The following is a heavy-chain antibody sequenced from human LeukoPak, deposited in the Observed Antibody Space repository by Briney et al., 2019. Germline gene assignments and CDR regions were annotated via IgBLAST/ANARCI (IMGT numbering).Heavy chain of an antibody. CDR1: GYTFTGYY. CDR2: ILPSSGGP. Sequence: ASVKVSCKASGYTFTGYYMHWVRQAPGQGLEWMGWILPSSGGPYYAQKFQGRITMTRDTSISTAYMELSSLRSEDTAVYYCAWTDWFDPWGQGTLVTVSS. V-gene: IGHV1-2*02. CDR3: AWTDWFDP. D-gene: IGHD3/OR15-3a*01. J-gene: IGHJ5*02.